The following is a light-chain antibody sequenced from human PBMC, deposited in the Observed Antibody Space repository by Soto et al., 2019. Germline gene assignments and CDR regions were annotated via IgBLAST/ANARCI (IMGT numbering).Light chain of an antibody. CDR3: QQHADWPLT. CDR1: QSFSSRY. CDR2: GAS. J-gene: IGKJ4*01. Sequence: EIVLTQSPGTLSLSPGERATLSCRASQSFSSRYLAWYQQKPGQAPRLFMYGASTRATGIPDRFSGSGSGTDFTLTISRLEPEDFAVYYCQQHADWPLTFGGGTKVEIK. V-gene: IGKV3D-20*02.